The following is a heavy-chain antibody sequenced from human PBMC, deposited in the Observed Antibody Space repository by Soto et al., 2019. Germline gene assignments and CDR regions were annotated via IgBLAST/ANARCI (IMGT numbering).Heavy chain of an antibody. V-gene: IGHV4-61*05. Sequence: SETLSLSNTFSDCSISSIINHYCRSPRQPPGKGLEWIGYISYSGYTSYNPSLKSRLIISVDTSQNQVSLKLASVTAADTAVYYCLTQGFGPLHGLVDVWGQGTTVTVSS. CDR2: ISYSGYT. CDR1: DCSISSIINHY. CDR3: LTQGFGPLHGLVDV. J-gene: IGHJ6*02. D-gene: IGHD3-10*01.